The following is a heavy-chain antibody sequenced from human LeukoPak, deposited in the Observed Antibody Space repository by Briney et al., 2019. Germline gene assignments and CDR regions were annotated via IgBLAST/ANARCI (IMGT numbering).Heavy chain of an antibody. V-gene: IGHV3-21*01. D-gene: IGHD6-13*01. J-gene: IGHJ4*02. CDR2: ISSSSSYI. CDR3: APAPGNEVVYYFDY. CDR1: GFTFSSYS. Sequence: GGSLRLSCAASGFTFSSYSMNWVRQAPGKGLEWVSSISSSSSYIYYADSVRGRFTISRDNAKNTLYLQMNSLRAEDTAVYYCAPAPGNEVVYYFDYWGQGTLVIVSS.